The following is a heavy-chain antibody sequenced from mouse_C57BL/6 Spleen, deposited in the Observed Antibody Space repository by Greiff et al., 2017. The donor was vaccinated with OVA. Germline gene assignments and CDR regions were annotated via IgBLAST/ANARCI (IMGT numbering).Heavy chain of an antibody. CDR2: IYPNNGGN. CDR1: GYTFTDYY. Sequence: VQLQQSGPELVKPGASVKMSCKASGYTFTDYYMHWVKQSHGKSLEWIGYIYPNNGGNGYNQKFKGKATLTVDKPSSTAYMQLSSLTSEDSAVYYCARKDYGSSHFAYWGQGTLVTVSA. J-gene: IGHJ3*01. CDR3: ARKDYGSSHFAY. V-gene: IGHV1-34*01. D-gene: IGHD1-1*01.